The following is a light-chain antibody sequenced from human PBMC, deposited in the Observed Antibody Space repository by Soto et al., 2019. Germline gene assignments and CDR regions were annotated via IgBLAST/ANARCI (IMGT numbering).Light chain of an antibody. CDR1: QSVSSN. Sequence: EIVMTQSPVTLSVSPGERATLSCRASQSVSSNLAWYQQRPGQAPRLLIYGASTRATGIPARFSGSGSGTDFTLTISRLEPEDFAVYYCQQYGNVPLTFGGGTKVDIK. J-gene: IGKJ4*01. CDR3: QQYGNVPLT. V-gene: IGKV3-15*01. CDR2: GAS.